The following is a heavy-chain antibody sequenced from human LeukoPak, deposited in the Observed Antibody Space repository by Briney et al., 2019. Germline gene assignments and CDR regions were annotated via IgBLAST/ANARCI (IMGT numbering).Heavy chain of an antibody. D-gene: IGHD3-3*01. CDR2: ISPDGSTT. CDR1: GFTFSSYW. CDR3: ARTYDFWSGYYSHYGMDV. J-gene: IGHJ6*02. V-gene: IGHV3-74*01. Sequence: GGSLRLSCTASGFTFSSYWMHWVRQAPGKGLVWVSRISPDGSTTGHADSVKGRFTTSRDNAKNTLFLQMNSLRAEDTAVYYCARTYDFWSGYYSHYGMDVWGQGTTVTVSS.